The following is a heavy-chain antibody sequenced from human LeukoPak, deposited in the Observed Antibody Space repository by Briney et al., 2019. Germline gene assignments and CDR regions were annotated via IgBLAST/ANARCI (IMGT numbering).Heavy chain of an antibody. CDR3: AKDWTTVVTPKGYYFDS. V-gene: IGHV3-23*01. D-gene: IGHD4-23*01. CDR1: GFSFNNYA. Sequence: GSLRLSCAASGFSFNNYAMSWVRQAPGKGLEWVSAISTTGGSTYYADSVKGRFTVSRDNSKNTLSLQMDSLRVEDTALYYCAKDWTTVVTPKGYYFDSWGQGTLVTVSS. CDR2: ISTTGGST. J-gene: IGHJ4*02.